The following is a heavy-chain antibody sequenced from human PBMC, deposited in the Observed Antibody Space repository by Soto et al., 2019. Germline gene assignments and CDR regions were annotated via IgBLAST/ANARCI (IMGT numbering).Heavy chain of an antibody. J-gene: IGHJ4*02. CDR3: AKSTYCNGGSCVPQY. V-gene: IGHV3-30*18. Sequence: VQVEEFGGGVVQPGRSLRLSCAGPTFTFSDFGFHWVRQAPGKGLEWVAMISYDGSDQYYGDSVQGRFTIYRDDSKNTVYLQMNSLRAEDTAMYYCAKSTYCNGGSCVPQYWGPGTLVTVSS. CDR1: TFTFSDFG. D-gene: IGHD2-15*01. CDR2: ISYDGSDQ.